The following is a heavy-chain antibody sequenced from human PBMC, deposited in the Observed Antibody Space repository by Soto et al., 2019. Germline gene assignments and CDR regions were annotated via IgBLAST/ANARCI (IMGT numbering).Heavy chain of an antibody. V-gene: IGHV3-74*01. Sequence: EVQLVESGGGLVQPGGSLRLSCAASVFTFSTYCMHWIRQVPGKGLEWVSRLNRDASHTYYADSVKGRFTISRDNAKNTLHMEMNSLRAEGTAVYYGVSDGHCMTTSCYGNWFDPWGQGTLVTVSS. J-gene: IGHJ5*02. CDR2: LNRDASHT. CDR3: VSDGHCMTTSCYGNWFDP. CDR1: VFTFSTYC. D-gene: IGHD2-2*01.